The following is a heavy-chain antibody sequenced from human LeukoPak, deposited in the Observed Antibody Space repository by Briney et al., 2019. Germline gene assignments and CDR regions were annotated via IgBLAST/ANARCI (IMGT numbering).Heavy chain of an antibody. D-gene: IGHD6-13*01. V-gene: IGHV3-7*01. CDR2: IKEDGSKE. J-gene: IGHJ4*02. CDR1: GFNFNSYW. CDR3: ARPPIAAAGTEG. Sequence: GGSLRLSCAASGFNFNSYWMTWVRQAPGKGLEWVANIKEDGSKENYVDSVKGRFTISRDNAKNSLYLQMNSLRAEDTAVYYCARPPIAAAGTEGWGQGTLVTVSS.